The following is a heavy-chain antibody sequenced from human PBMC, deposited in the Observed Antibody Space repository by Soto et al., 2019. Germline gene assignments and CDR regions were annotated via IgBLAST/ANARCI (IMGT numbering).Heavy chain of an antibody. V-gene: IGHV1-8*01. CDR1: GYTFTSYD. D-gene: IGHD3-3*01. CDR2: MNPNSGNT. Sequence: ASLKVSCKASGYTFTSYDINWVRRATGQGLEWMGWMNPNSGNTGYAQKFQGRVTMTRNTYISTAYMELSSLRSEDTAVYYCVVLRFLEWLLATDAFDIWGQGTMVTVSS. J-gene: IGHJ3*02. CDR3: VVLRFLEWLLATDAFDI.